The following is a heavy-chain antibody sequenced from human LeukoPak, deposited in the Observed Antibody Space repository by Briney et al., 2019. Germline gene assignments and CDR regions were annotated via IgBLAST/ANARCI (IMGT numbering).Heavy chain of an antibody. CDR3: AKAGQGDN. CDR2: ISGSGGST. CDR1: GFTFTGYV. V-gene: IGHV3-23*01. J-gene: IGHJ4*02. Sequence: PGGSLRLSCAASGFTFTGYVMTWVRQAPGKGLEWVSSISGSGGSTWYADSVKGRFTISRDNSKNTIYLQMNSLRAEDTASYYCAKAGQGDNWGQGTLVIVSS.